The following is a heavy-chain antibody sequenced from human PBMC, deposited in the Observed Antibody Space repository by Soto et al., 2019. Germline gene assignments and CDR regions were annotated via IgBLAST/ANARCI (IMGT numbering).Heavy chain of an antibody. CDR1: GFTVSNYA. J-gene: IGHJ4*02. D-gene: IGHD2-2*01. Sequence: GGSLRLSCATSGFTVSNYAMSWVRQAPGKGLEWVSGISGSGGSSYYADSVKGRFTISRDNSKNTLNLQMDSLKAEDTAVYYCAKKSTDSSGYSDYWGQGTVVTVSS. CDR3: AKKSTDSSGYSDY. V-gene: IGHV3-23*01. CDR2: ISGSGGSS.